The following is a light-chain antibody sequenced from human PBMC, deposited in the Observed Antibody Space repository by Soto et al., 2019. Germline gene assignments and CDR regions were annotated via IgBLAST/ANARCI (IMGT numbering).Light chain of an antibody. CDR1: QSIRRS. Sequence: DKVLTKSPAILSVTPGESPALSCSASQSIRRSLAWYLQKPGQAPRRLISDASTMATGIPARFSGSGSGTEFTLTISSLQSEDFAVYYCQQYGSSPRTFGQGTKV. CDR3: QQYGSSPRT. V-gene: IGKV3-15*01. J-gene: IGKJ1*01. CDR2: DAS.